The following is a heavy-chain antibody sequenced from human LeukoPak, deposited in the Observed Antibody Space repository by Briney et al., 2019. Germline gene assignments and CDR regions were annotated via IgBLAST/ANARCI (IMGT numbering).Heavy chain of an antibody. CDR1: GGSISSYY. CDR2: IYYSGST. J-gene: IGHJ4*02. CDR3: ARGLRYFDWTITSPSFDY. V-gene: IGHV4-59*01. D-gene: IGHD3-9*01. Sequence: IPSETLSLTCTVSGGSISSYYWSWIRQPPGKGLEWIGCIYYSGSTNYNPSLKSRVTISVDTSKNQFSLKLSSVTAADTAVYYCARGLRYFDWTITSPSFDYWGQGTLVTVSS.